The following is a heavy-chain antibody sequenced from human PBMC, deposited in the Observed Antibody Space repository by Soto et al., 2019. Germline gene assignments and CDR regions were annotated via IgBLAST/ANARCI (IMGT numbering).Heavy chain of an antibody. CDR1: GFTFSSYA. CDR3: AKLRQLVRGDWFDP. Sequence: LRLSCAASGFTFSSYAMSWVRQAPGKGLEWVSAISGSGGSTYYADSVRGRFTISRDNSKNTLYLQMNSLRAEDTAVYYCAKLRQLVRGDWFDPWGQGTLVTVSS. J-gene: IGHJ5*02. V-gene: IGHV3-23*01. D-gene: IGHD6-6*01. CDR2: ISGSGGST.